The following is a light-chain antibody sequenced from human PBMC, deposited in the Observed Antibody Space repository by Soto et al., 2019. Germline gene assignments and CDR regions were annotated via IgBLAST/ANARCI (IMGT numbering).Light chain of an antibody. CDR1: SSDVGSHNF. CDR2: EVT. Sequence: QSALTQPASVSGSPGQSITISCTGTSSDVGSHNFVSWYQQRPGKAPKLMIFEVTKRPSGVSSRFSASKSGNTASLTISGVQAEDEADYYCCSYAGSSPLYVFGTGTQLTVL. V-gene: IGLV2-23*02. J-gene: IGLJ1*01. CDR3: CSYAGSSPLYV.